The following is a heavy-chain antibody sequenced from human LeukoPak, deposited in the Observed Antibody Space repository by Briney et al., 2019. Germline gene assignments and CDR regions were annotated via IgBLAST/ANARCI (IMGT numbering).Heavy chain of an antibody. D-gene: IGHD3-10*01. V-gene: IGHV4-4*07. CDR2: IYTSGST. Sequence: SETLSLTCTVSGGSISSYYWSWIRQPAGKGLEWIGRIYTSGSTSYNPSLKSRVTISVDTSKNQFSLKLSSVTPADTAVYYCARTAKYYYGSETYYFFDYWGQGTLVTVSS. CDR3: ARTAKYYYGSETYYFFDY. CDR1: GGSISSYY. J-gene: IGHJ4*02.